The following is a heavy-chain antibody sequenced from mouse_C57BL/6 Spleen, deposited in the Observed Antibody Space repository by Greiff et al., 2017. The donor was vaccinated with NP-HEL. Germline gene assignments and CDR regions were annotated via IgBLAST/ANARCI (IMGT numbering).Heavy chain of an antibody. CDR2: INPNNGGT. CDR3: ARGYYSNYGGYFDV. J-gene: IGHJ1*03. Sequence: VQLQQSGPELVKPGASVKIPCKASGYTFTDYNMDWVKQSHGKSLEWIGDINPNNGGTIYNQKFKGKATLTVDKSSSTAYMELRSLTSEDTAVYYCARGYYSNYGGYFDVWGTGTTVTVSS. D-gene: IGHD2-5*01. V-gene: IGHV1-18*01. CDR1: GYTFTDYN.